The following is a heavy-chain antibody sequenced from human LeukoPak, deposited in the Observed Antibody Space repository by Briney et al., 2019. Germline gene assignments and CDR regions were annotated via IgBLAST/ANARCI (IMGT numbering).Heavy chain of an antibody. CDR2: ISGSGGST. J-gene: IGHJ4*02. Sequence: GGSLRLSCAASGFTFGDNAMSWVRQAPGKGLEWVSAISGSGGSTYYADSVKGRFTISRDNSKNTLYLQMNSLRVEDTAVYYCAKDRETVPTAFDYWGQGTLVTVSS. D-gene: IGHD4/OR15-4a*01. CDR3: AKDRETVPTAFDY. V-gene: IGHV3-23*01. CDR1: GFTFGDNA.